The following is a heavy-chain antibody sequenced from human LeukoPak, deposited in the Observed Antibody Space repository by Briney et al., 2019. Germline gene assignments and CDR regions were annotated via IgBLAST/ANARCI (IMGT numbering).Heavy chain of an antibody. J-gene: IGHJ4*02. Sequence: PGGSLRLSCAASGFTFSSYGMHWVRQAPGKGLEWVAVIWYDGSNKYYADSVKGRFTISRDNSKNTLYLQMNSLRAEDTAVYYCARDGIAVPTYYFDYWGQGTLVTVSS. D-gene: IGHD6-19*01. CDR2: IWYDGSNK. CDR1: GFTFSSYG. V-gene: IGHV3-30*19. CDR3: ARDGIAVPTYYFDY.